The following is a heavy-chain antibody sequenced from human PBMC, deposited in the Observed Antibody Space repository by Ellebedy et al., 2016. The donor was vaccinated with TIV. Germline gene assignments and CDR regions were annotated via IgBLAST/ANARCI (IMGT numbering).Heavy chain of an antibody. V-gene: IGHV3-21*01. CDR2: ISSSSSYI. J-gene: IGHJ3*01. CDR1: GFTFSSYS. CDR3: ARVTGGTGSGAFDL. D-gene: IGHD1-14*01. Sequence: PGGSLRLSCAASGFTFSSYSINWVRQAPGKGLEWVSSISSSSSYIYYADSVKGRFTISRDNAMNSLYLQMNSLRAEDTAVYYCARVTGGTGSGAFDLWGQGTMVTVSS.